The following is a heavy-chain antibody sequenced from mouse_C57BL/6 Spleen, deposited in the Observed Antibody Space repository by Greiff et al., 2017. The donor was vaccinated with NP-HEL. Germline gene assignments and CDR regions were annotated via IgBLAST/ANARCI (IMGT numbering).Heavy chain of an antibody. CDR1: GYTFTSYW. D-gene: IGHD2-4*01. CDR3: ARGYDYEDWYFDV. Sequence: LQQPGAELVRPGSSVKLSCKASGYTFTSYWMHWVKQRPIQGLEWIGNIDPSDSETHYIQKFKDKATLTVDKSSSTAYMQLSSLTSEDSAVYYCARGYDYEDWYFDVWGTGTTVTVSS. J-gene: IGHJ1*03. V-gene: IGHV1-52*01. CDR2: IDPSDSET.